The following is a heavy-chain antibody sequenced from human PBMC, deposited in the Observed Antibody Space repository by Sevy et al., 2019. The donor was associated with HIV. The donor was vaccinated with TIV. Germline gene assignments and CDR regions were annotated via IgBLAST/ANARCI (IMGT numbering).Heavy chain of an antibody. CDR3: ARDKSSGWYSGPDY. J-gene: IGHJ4*02. CDR1: GFTFSSYA. Sequence: GGSLRLSCVASGFTFSSYAMHWVRQAPGKGLEWVSVISYAGSNTYYADSVKGRFTISRDSSKNTLYLQMNSLRAEDTAMYYCARDKSSGWYSGPDYWGQGTLVTVSS. CDR2: ISYAGSNT. V-gene: IGHV3-30-3*01. D-gene: IGHD6-19*01.